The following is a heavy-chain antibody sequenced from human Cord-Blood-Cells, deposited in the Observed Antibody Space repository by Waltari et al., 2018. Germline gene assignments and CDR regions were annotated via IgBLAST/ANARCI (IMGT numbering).Heavy chain of an antibody. Sequence: GGGLVQPGRSLRLFCAASGFTFDDYAMHWVRQAPGKGLEWVSGISWNSGSIGYADSVKGRFTISRDNAKNSLYLQMNSLRAEDTALYYCAKAGGGYCSGGSCYEAYYYYYYGMDVWGQGTTVTVSS. D-gene: IGHD2-15*01. CDR3: AKAGGGYCSGGSCYEAYYYYYYGMDV. CDR1: GFTFDDYA. V-gene: IGHV3-9*01. CDR2: ISWNSGSI. J-gene: IGHJ6*02.